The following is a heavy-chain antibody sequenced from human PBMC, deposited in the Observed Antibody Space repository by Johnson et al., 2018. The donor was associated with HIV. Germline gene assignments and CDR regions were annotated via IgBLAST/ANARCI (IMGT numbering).Heavy chain of an antibody. J-gene: IGHJ3*02. Sequence: QVQLVESGGGLVQPGGSLRLSCAASGFTFSDYYISWIRQAPGKGLEWISYITSSGNTVYYADSVKGRFTISRDNAKNSLYLQMNILTAEDTAVYYCARAPEVRGIDAFDIWGQGTMVTVS. D-gene: IGHD3-10*01. CDR3: ARAPEVRGIDAFDI. CDR1: GFTFSDYY. V-gene: IGHV3-11*04. CDR2: ITSSGNTV.